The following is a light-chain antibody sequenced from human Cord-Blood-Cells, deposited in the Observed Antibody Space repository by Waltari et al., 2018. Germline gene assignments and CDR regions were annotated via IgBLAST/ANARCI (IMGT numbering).Light chain of an antibody. J-gene: IGLJ1*01. CDR1: KLGGKY. Sequence: SYELTQPPSVSVSPGRTASITCSGDKLGGKYDCWYQQKPGQPPVLVIYQDSKRPSGILERFSGSNSGNTATLTISGTQARDEADYYCQAWDSSTSGVFGTGTKVTVL. V-gene: IGLV3-1*01. CDR2: QDS. CDR3: QAWDSSTSGV.